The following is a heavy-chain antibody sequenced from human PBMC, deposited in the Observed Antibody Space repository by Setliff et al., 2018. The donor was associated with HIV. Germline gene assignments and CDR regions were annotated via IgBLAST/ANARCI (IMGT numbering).Heavy chain of an antibody. CDR2: INPSGGST. CDR1: GYTFTQYY. CDR3: ARDLGSITLFGVVIQGAFDI. Sequence: GASVKVSCKASGYTFTQYYIHWARQAPGQGLEWMGIINPSGGSTGYAQKFQGRVTVTSDTSTSTLHMELSSLRSDDTAVYYCARDLGSITLFGVVIQGAFDIWGQGTMVTVSS. D-gene: IGHD3-3*01. V-gene: IGHV1-46*01. J-gene: IGHJ3*02.